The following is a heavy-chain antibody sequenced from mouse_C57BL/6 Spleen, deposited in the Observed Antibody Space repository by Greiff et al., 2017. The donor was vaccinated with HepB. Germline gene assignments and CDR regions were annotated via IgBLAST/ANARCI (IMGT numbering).Heavy chain of an antibody. CDR2: ISSGGSYT. J-gene: IGHJ4*01. CDR1: GFTFSSYG. V-gene: IGHV5-6*01. D-gene: IGHD2-4*01. Sequence: EVKLVESGGDLVKPGGSLKLSCAASGFTFSSYGMSWVRQTPDKRLEWVATISSGGSYTYYPDSVKGRFTISRDNAKNTLYLQMSSLKSEDTAMYYCARLWRLRPYYAMDYWGQGTSVTVSS. CDR3: ARLWRLRPYYAMDY.